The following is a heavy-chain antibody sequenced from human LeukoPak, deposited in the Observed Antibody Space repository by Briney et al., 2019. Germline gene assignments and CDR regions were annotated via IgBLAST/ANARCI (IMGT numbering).Heavy chain of an antibody. D-gene: IGHD3-22*01. CDR2: IYYSGST. V-gene: IGHV4-59*08. CDR1: VGSISSYY. Sequence: SETLSLTCTVSVGSISSYYWSWIRQPPGRGLEWIGYIYYSGSTNQNPSLKSRVTISVDTSKNQFSLKLSSVTAADTAVYYCARYYDNSGSLDYWGQGTLVTVSS. CDR3: ARYYDNSGSLDY. J-gene: IGHJ4*02.